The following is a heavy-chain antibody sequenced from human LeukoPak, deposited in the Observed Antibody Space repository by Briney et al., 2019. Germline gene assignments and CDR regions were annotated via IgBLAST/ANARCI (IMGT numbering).Heavy chain of an antibody. V-gene: IGHV1-2*02. CDR1: RYTFTGNY. D-gene: IGHD6-19*01. Sequence: ASVKVSCKASRYTFTGNYMHWVRQAPGQGLEWMGWINPNSGTTNYAQKFQGKVTMTRDTSNSTAYMELSRLRSDDTAVYYCARVAGWHWFDPWGQGTLVTVSS. CDR2: INPNSGTT. J-gene: IGHJ5*02. CDR3: ARVAGWHWFDP.